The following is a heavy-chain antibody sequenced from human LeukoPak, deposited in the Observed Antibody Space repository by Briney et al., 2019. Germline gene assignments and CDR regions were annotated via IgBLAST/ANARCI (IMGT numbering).Heavy chain of an antibody. Sequence: SETLSLTCTVSGYSISSGYYWGWIRQPPGKGLEWIGTIYHSGSTYFNPSLKSRVTISVDTSKNQFSLNLSSVTAADTAVYYCARLGGDYANYYYYYMDVWAQGPRSPSP. CDR3: ARLGGDYANYYYYYMDV. V-gene: IGHV4-38-2*02. D-gene: IGHD3-16*01. CDR2: IYHSGST. CDR1: GYSISSGYY. J-gene: IGHJ6*03.